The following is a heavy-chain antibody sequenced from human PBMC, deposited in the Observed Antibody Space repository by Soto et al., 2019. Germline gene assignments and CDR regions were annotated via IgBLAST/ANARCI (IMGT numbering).Heavy chain of an antibody. CDR1: GGSISSSNW. Sequence: QVQLQESGPGLVKPSGTLSLTCAVSGGSISSSNWWSWVRQPPGKGLVWIGEIYHSGSTNYNPSLKSRVTIPVDKSKNQFSLKLSSVTAADTAVYYCAGAYGDYSYWYFDLWGRGTLVTVSS. V-gene: IGHV4-4*02. D-gene: IGHD4-17*01. J-gene: IGHJ2*01. CDR2: IYHSGST. CDR3: AGAYGDYSYWYFDL.